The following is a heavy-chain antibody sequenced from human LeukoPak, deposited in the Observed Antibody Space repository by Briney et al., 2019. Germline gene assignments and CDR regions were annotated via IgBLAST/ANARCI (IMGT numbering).Heavy chain of an antibody. CDR2: IRYDGSNK. D-gene: IGHD3-10*01. J-gene: IGHJ4*02. CDR3: AKDLPYYYGSGSLDY. V-gene: IGHV3-30*02. Sequence: GGSLRLSCAASGFTFSSYGMHWVRQAPGKGLKWVAFIRYDGSNKYYADSVKGRFTISRDNSKNTLYLQMNSLRAEDTAVYYCAKDLPYYYGSGSLDYWGQGTLVTVSS. CDR1: GFTFSSYG.